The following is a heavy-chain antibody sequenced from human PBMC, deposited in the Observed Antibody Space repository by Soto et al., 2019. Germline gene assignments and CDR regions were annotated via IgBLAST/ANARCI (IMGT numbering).Heavy chain of an antibody. Sequence: EVQVVESGGGLIQPGGSLRLSCAGSGLTFSNYNMDWVRQAPGKGLEWISYISTTSRTIFYADSVKGRFTISRDNARNSLFLQMNSLRDEDTAVYYCARDGSRGYDMDVWGQGTTVSVSS. D-gene: IGHD1-1*01. J-gene: IGHJ6*02. V-gene: IGHV3-48*02. CDR2: ISTTSRTI. CDR1: GLTFSNYN. CDR3: ARDGSRGYDMDV.